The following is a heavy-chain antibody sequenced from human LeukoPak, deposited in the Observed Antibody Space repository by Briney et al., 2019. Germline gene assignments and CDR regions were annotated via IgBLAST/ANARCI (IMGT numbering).Heavy chain of an antibody. CDR1: GGSFSGYY. Sequence: SETLSLTCAVYGGSFSGYYWSWIRQPPGKGLEWIGNIQSSGSTNYNPSLKRRVTISLDTSKNQFSLKLNSVTAADTAVYYCARDWELGHWGQGTLVTVSS. D-gene: IGHD1-1*01. CDR2: IQSSGST. CDR3: ARDWELGH. J-gene: IGHJ5*02. V-gene: IGHV4-59*01.